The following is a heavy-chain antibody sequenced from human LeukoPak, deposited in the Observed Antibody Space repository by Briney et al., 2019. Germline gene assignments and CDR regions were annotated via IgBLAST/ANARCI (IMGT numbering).Heavy chain of an antibody. Sequence: SSETLSLTCTVSGGSISSYYWSWIRQPAGKGLEWIGRIYTSGSTNYNPSLKSRVTISVDTSKNQFSLKLSSVTAADTAVYYCARGRSLQLPYAFDIWGQGTMVTVSS. V-gene: IGHV4-4*07. D-gene: IGHD4-23*01. CDR1: GGSISSYY. CDR3: ARGRSLQLPYAFDI. J-gene: IGHJ3*02. CDR2: IYTSGST.